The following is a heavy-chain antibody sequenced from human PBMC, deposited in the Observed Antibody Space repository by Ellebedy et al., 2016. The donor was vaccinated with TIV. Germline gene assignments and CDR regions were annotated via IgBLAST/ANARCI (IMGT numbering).Heavy chain of an antibody. V-gene: IGHV3-48*04. D-gene: IGHD4-17*01. CDR1: GFTFSAYS. CDR3: ARDASVYGDSVYWYFDL. J-gene: IGHJ2*01. Sequence: GESLKISCAVSGFTFSAYSMNWVRQAPGEGLEWVSYISTGSSTIYYADSVKGRFTISRDNAKNSLYLQMNSLRAEDTAVYYCARDASVYGDSVYWYFDLWGRGTLVGVSS. CDR2: ISTGSSTI.